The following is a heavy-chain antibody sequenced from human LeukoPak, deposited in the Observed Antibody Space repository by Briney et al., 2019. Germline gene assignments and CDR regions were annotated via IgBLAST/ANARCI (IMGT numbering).Heavy chain of an antibody. V-gene: IGHV1-8*01. J-gene: IGHJ4*02. CDR3: ARGRWVDTAMGDFDY. Sequence: ASVKVSCKASGYTFTSYDINWERQATGQGLEWMGWMNPNSGNTGYAQKFQGRVTMTRNTSISTAYMELSSLRSEDTAVYYCARGRWVDTAMGDFDYWGQGTLVTVSS. CDR2: MNPNSGNT. CDR1: GYTFTSYD. D-gene: IGHD5-18*01.